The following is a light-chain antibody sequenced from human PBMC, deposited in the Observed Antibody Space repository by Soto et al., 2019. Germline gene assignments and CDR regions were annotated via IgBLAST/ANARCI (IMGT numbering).Light chain of an antibody. CDR2: RAS. CDR1: QSVTGD. Sequence: EIVMTQSPGTLSVSPGESATVSCRASQSVTGDLAWYQQKSGQAPRLLIYRASTRAAGVPARFSGSGSGTEFTLTISSLQSEDFAVYYCQHYDTWPWTFGQGTVLEIK. J-gene: IGKJ1*01. CDR3: QHYDTWPWT. V-gene: IGKV3-15*01.